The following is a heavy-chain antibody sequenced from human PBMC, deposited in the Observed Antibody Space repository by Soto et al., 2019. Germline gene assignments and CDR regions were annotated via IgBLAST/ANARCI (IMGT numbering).Heavy chain of an antibody. J-gene: IGHJ4*02. V-gene: IGHV3-21*01. D-gene: IGHD6-19*01. CDR2: ISSSSSYI. CDR3: ASPEKRIAVAGTDY. Sequence: GGSLRLSCGASGVSFSSYGMNWVRQAPGKGLEWVSSISSSSSYIYYADSVKGRFTISRDNAKNSLYLQMNSLRAEDTAVYFCASPEKRIAVAGTDYWGQRFLEPVSS. CDR1: GVSFSSYG.